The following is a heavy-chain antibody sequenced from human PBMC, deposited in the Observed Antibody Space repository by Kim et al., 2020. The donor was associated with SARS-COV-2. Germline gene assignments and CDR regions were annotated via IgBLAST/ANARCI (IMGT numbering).Heavy chain of an antibody. J-gene: IGHJ4*02. V-gene: IGHV3-15*01. Sequence: TTDYAAPVKGRFTISRDDSKNTLYLQMNSLKTEDTAVYYCTTHSSGYLDYWGQGTLVTVSS. CDR3: TTHSSGYLDY. CDR2: TT. D-gene: IGHD3-22*01.